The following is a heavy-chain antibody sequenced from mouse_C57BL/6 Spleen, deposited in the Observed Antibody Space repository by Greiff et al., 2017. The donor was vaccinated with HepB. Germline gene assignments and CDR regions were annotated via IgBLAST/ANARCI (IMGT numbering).Heavy chain of an antibody. CDR3: ARTWYAMGY. V-gene: IGHV1-42*01. CDR2: INPSTGGT. CDR1: GYSFTGYY. J-gene: IGHJ4*01. Sequence: VQLQQSGPELVKPGASVKISCKASGYSFTGYYMNWVKQSPEKSLEWIGEINPSTGGTTYNQKFKAKATLTVDKSSSTAYMQLKSLTSEDSAVYYCARTWYAMGYWGQGTSVTVSS.